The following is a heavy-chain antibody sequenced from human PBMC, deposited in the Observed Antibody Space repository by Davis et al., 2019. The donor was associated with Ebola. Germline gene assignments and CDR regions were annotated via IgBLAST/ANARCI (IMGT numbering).Heavy chain of an antibody. CDR3: ARDPGYSSSWYDPYYYYYGMDV. V-gene: IGHV1-46*01. Sequence: ASVKVSCKASGYTFTSYYMHWVRQAPGQGLEWMGIINPSGGSTSYAQKFQGRVTMTRDTSTSTVYMELSSLRSEDTAVYYCARDPGYSSSWYDPYYYYYGMDVWGQGTTVTVSS. CDR1: GYTFTSYY. J-gene: IGHJ6*02. CDR2: INPSGGST. D-gene: IGHD6-13*01.